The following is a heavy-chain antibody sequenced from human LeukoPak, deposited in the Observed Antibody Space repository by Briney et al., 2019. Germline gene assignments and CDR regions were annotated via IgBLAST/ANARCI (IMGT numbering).Heavy chain of an antibody. V-gene: IGHV4-39*01. CDR1: GGSITSNDYY. CDR3: ARNVVPAAPIDY. J-gene: IGHJ4*02. Sequence: PSETLSLTCTVSGGSITSNDYYWGWIRQPPGKGLEWIGSVFYSGSTYYNPSLKSRVTISVDTSKNQFSLKLRSVTAADTAVYYCARNVVPAAPIDYWGQGTLVTVSS. D-gene: IGHD2-2*01. CDR2: VFYSGST.